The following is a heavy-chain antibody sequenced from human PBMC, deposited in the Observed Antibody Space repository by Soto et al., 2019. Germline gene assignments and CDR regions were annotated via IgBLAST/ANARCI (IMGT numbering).Heavy chain of an antibody. D-gene: IGHD1-1*01. J-gene: IGHJ2*01. CDR3: ARQSVTGTAARGYFDV. CDR2: IYSSGSG. CDR1: GDSIGSSPYN. Sequence: QLQLQESGPGLVKPSETLSLTCSVSGDSIGSSPYNWGWIRQPPGKGLECIGSIYSSGSGYYNPSLRSRVTISVDTSKNQFSLNLSSVTATDTAVYYCARQSVTGTAARGYFDVWGRGTLVTVSS. V-gene: IGHV4-39*01.